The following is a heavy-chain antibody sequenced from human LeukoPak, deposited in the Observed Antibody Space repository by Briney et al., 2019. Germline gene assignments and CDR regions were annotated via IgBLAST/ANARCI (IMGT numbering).Heavy chain of an antibody. Sequence: SETLSLTCTVSGGSLSSYYWTWIRQPPGKGLEWIGSISASGNTKNNPSLKSRLTISGDTPKKQFSLKLSSGTAADTAVYYCARHVGITIFGVVAEYMDVWGKGTTVTVSS. D-gene: IGHD3-3*01. V-gene: IGHV4-59*08. CDR3: ARHVGITIFGVVAEYMDV. J-gene: IGHJ6*03. CDR1: GGSLSSYY. CDR2: ISASGNT.